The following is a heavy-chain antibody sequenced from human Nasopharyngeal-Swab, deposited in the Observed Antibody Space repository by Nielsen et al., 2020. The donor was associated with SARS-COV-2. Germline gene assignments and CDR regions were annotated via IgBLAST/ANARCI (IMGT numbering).Heavy chain of an antibody. CDR3: ARPLWSYADHFDY. V-gene: IGHV5-51*01. D-gene: IGHD1-26*01. CDR2: IYPGDSET. J-gene: IGHJ4*02. CDR1: GYSFTSYW. Sequence: GESLKISCKGSGYSFTSYWIGWVRQMPGKGLEWMGIIYPGDSETRYSPSFQGQVTISADKSISTAYLQWSSLKASHTAVYYCARPLWSYADHFDYWGQGTLVTVSS.